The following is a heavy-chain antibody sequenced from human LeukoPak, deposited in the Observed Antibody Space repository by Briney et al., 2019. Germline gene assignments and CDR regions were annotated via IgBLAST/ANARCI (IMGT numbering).Heavy chain of an antibody. V-gene: IGHV3-53*01. J-gene: IGHJ6*03. Sequence: GGSLRLSCAASGFTVSSNYMSWVRQAPGKGLEWVSVIYSGGSTYYADSVKGRFTIYRDNSKNTLYLQMNSLRAEDTAVYYCARGRNWNYNSYYMDVWGTGTTVTVSS. CDR1: GFTVSSNY. CDR2: IYSGGST. D-gene: IGHD1-20*01. CDR3: ARGRNWNYNSYYMDV.